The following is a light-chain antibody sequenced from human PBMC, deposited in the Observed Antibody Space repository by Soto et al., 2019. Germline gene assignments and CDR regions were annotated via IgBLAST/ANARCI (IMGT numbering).Light chain of an antibody. Sequence: QSALTQPHSVSGSPGQSVTISCTGTSSDVGAYNFASWYQQRPGTAPRLIIYDVNKRPSGVPDRFSGSKSGNTASLTISGFQAEDEADYYCCSYAGNYKYVFGSGTKLTVL. CDR2: DVN. V-gene: IGLV2-11*01. CDR1: SSDVGAYNF. CDR3: CSYAGNYKYV. J-gene: IGLJ1*01.